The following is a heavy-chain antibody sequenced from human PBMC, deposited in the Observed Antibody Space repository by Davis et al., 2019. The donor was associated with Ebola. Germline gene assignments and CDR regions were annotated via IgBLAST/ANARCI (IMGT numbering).Heavy chain of an antibody. V-gene: IGHV1-69*04. Sequence: AASVKVSCKTSGDAFSNHAINWVRQAPGQGLEWVGKIIPVLDITYYAQKFQGRVTITVDKSTTTVYMDVNSLKSEDTAVYYCARDRTGDLGEFLDTWGQGTLVTVSS. D-gene: IGHD3-16*01. CDR2: IIPVLDIT. CDR1: GDAFSNHA. J-gene: IGHJ5*02. CDR3: ARDRTGDLGEFLDT.